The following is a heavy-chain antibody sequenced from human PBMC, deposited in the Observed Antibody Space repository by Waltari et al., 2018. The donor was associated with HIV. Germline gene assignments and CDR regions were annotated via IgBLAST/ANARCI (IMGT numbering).Heavy chain of an antibody. CDR2: IYYSGRT. V-gene: IGHV4-39*01. J-gene: IGHJ6*02. CDR3: ARREARVYYYYGMDV. Sequence: QLQLQESGPGLVKPSETLSLTCTVSGGSISSSSYYWGWIRQPPGKGLLWIGSIYYSGRTYYDPSLKSRVTISVDTSKNQFSLKLSSVTAADTAVYYCARREARVYYYYGMDVWGQGTTVTVSS. CDR1: GGSISSSSYY.